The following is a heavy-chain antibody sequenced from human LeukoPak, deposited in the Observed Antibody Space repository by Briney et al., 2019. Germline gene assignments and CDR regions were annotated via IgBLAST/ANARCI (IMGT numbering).Heavy chain of an antibody. J-gene: IGHJ4*02. V-gene: IGHV3-21*04. D-gene: IGHD2-15*01. Sequence: GGSLRLSCAASGFTFSTYSMNWVRQAPGKGLECVSSISSSGAYIYYADSVKGRFTISRDNAKKSLHLQMNSLRAEDTAVYYCAKAEGYCSGTWCFRWFDWWGQGTLVTVSS. CDR2: ISSSGAYI. CDR1: GFTFSTYS. CDR3: AKAEGYCSGTWCFRWFDW.